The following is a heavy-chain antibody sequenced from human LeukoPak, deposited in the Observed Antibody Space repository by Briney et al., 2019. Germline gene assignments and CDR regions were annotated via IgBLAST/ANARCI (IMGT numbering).Heavy chain of an antibody. CDR2: IFSDGGST. CDR3: ARDSYYYMEV. J-gene: IGHJ6*03. CDR1: GFTFSRYW. V-gene: IGHV3-74*01. Sequence: GGSLRLSCAASGFTFSRYWMHRVRQAPGEELLWVSRIFSDGGSTNYADSVKGRFTISRDNAKNTLYLQMNSLRVEDTAVYFCARDSYYYMEVWGKGTTVTVSS.